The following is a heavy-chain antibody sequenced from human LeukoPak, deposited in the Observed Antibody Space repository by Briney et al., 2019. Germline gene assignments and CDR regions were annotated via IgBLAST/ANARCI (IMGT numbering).Heavy chain of an antibody. CDR3: ARGSSSTSCFDYYYYGMDV. Sequence: ASVKVSCKASGCTFTSYGISWVRQAPGQGLEWLGWISAYNGNTNYAQKLQGRVTMTTDTSTSTAYMELRSLRSDDTAVYYCARGSSSTSCFDYYYYGMDVWGQGTTVTVSS. J-gene: IGHJ6*02. D-gene: IGHD2-2*01. CDR2: ISAYNGNT. V-gene: IGHV1-18*01. CDR1: GCTFTSYG.